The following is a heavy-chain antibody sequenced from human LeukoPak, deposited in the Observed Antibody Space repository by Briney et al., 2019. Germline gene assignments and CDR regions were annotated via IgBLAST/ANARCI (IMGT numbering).Heavy chain of an antibody. Sequence: GALRLSCAASGFTFSSYGMHWVRPAPGKGLEWVAVIWYDGSNKYYADSVKGRFTISRDNSKNTLYLQMNSLRAEDTAVYYCARDRLLWFGELSYYFDYWGQGTLVTVSS. D-gene: IGHD3-10*01. CDR1: GFTFSSYG. V-gene: IGHV3-33*01. CDR2: IWYDGSNK. J-gene: IGHJ4*02. CDR3: ARDRLLWFGELSYYFDY.